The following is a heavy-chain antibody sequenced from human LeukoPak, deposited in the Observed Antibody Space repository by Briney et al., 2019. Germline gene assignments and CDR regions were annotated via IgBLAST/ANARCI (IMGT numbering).Heavy chain of an antibody. D-gene: IGHD5-18*01. Sequence: PSETLSLTCTVSGGSISSYYWSWIRQPPGKGLEWIGYIYYSGSTNYNPSLKSRATISVNTSKNQFSLKLSSVTAADTAVYYCARLAKYSYAPYYFDYWGQGTLVTVSS. CDR1: GGSISSYY. V-gene: IGHV4-59*08. J-gene: IGHJ4*02. CDR3: ARLAKYSYAPYYFDY. CDR2: IYYSGST.